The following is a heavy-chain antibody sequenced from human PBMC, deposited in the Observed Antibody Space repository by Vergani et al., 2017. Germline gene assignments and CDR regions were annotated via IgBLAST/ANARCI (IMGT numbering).Heavy chain of an antibody. D-gene: IGHD5/OR15-5a*01. CDR1: GYTFTSYA. CDR3: ASGGSSPLFWFDP. Sequence: QVQLVQSGSELKKPGASVKVSCKASGYTFTSYAMNWVRQAPGQGLEWMGWINTNTGNPTYAQGFTGHFVFSLDTSVTTAYLLINSLKAEDTAVYYCASGGSSPLFWFDPWGQGTLVTVSS. J-gene: IGHJ5*02. CDR2: INTNTGNP. V-gene: IGHV7-4-1*02.